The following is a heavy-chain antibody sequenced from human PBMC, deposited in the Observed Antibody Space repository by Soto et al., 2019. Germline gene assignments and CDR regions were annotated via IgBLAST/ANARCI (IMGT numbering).Heavy chain of an antibody. CDR3: AANSLGGGSQGDV. CDR2: IVPIFGTT. D-gene: IGHD3-10*01. CDR1: GDTFSSYS. V-gene: IGHV1-69*13. J-gene: IGHJ6*02. Sequence: SVKVSCKASGDTFSSYSISWVRQAPGQGLEWMGGIVPIFGTTVYAPRLQGRVTITADGPTSTSYMELSGLTFEDTAVYYCAANSLGGGSQGDVWGQGTTVTVSS.